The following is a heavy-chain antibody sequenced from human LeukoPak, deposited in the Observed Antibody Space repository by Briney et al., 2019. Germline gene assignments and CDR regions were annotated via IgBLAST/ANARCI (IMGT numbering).Heavy chain of an antibody. CDR3: ARGGGTYSYPIDF. CDR2: IGASGRTI. J-gene: IGHJ4*02. Sequence: GGSLRLSCAASGFTFSRYEMNWVRQAPGKGLEYVSHIGASGRTIFYADSVKGRFTVSRDNTKDSLYLHMSSLRAEDTAIYYCARGGGTYSYPIDFWGQGTLVTVSS. CDR1: GFTFSRYE. V-gene: IGHV3-48*03. D-gene: IGHD1-26*01.